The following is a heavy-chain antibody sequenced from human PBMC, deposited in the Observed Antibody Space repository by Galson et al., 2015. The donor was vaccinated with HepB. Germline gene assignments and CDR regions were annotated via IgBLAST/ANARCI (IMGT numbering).Heavy chain of an antibody. J-gene: IGHJ4*01. CDR2: IRSKANSYAT. Sequence: SLRLSCAASGFTFSGSAMHWVRQASGKGLEWVGRIRSKANSYATAYAASVKGGFSISRDDSKNSLYPQINSLKIEDTAVYYCARGGSLRDAYKNLDYSGHRTLLTVSS. D-gene: IGHD5-24*01. CDR1: GFTFSGSA. V-gene: IGHV3-73*01. CDR3: ARGGSLRDAYKNLDY.